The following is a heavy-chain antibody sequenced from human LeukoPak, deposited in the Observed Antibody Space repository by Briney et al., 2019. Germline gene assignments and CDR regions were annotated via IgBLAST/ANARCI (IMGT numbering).Heavy chain of an antibody. D-gene: IGHD5-12*01. CDR2: ISSLGTHR. CDR1: GFTFNNYS. CDR3: ARVFLTFSGYDLNFFDS. V-gene: IGHV3-21*01. J-gene: IGHJ4*02. Sequence: GGSLRLSCAASGFTFNNYSMSWVRQAPGKGLKCVSSISSLGTHRYYADSVKGRFTISRDNADSSLYLQLSSLRGEDTAVYYCARVFLTFSGYDLNFFDSWGQGTLVTVSS.